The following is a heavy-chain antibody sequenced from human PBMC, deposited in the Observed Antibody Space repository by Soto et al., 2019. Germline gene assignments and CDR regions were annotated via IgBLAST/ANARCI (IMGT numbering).Heavy chain of an antibody. D-gene: IGHD6-19*01. J-gene: IGHJ5*02. Sequence: QVQLVQSGAEVKKPGASVKVSCKASGYTFTDYGISWVRQAPGQGLEWMGWISPYTGDTKYPQRLQGRVTVTADTSPSTAYMELTSLKSDDTAVYYCAKTGGWNWFDPWGQGTLVSVSS. CDR1: GYTFTDYG. V-gene: IGHV1-18*01. CDR3: AKTGGWNWFDP. CDR2: ISPYTGDT.